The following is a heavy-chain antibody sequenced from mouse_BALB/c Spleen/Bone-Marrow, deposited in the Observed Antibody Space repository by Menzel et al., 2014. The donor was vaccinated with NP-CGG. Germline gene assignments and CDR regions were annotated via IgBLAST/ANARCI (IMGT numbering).Heavy chain of an antibody. D-gene: IGHD2-14*01. CDR1: GYTYTDYN. CDR2: IYPYNGGT. V-gene: IGHV1S29*02. J-gene: IGHJ1*01. CDR3: ARFRYDWYFDV. Sequence: VQLKESGPELVKPGASVKISCKASGYTYTDYNMHWVKQSHGKSLEWIGYIYPYNGGTGYNQKFKSKATLTVDNSSSTAYMELRSLTSVDSAVYYCARFRYDWYFDVWGAGTTVTVSS.